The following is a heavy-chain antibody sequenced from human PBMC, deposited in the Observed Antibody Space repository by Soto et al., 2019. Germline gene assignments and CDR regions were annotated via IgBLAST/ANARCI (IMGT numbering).Heavy chain of an antibody. V-gene: IGHV4-30-4*08. J-gene: IGHJ6*02. D-gene: IGHD2-21*02. Sequence: QVQLQQSGPGLVKPSQTLSLTCTDSGGSISYEYYHWTRIRQSPGKGLEWIGYIHYSGSIIYNPSFKSRVTISVDTSKNQFSLQLSSVTAADTAVYFCAREDDGGDRDYYGLDVWGQGTTVTVSS. CDR2: IHYSGSI. CDR1: GGSISYEYYH. CDR3: AREDDGGDRDYYGLDV.